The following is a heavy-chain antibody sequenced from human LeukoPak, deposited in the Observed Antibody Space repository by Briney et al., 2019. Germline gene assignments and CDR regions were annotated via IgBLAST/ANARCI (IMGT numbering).Heavy chain of an antibody. CDR2: INPNSGGT. V-gene: IGHV1-2*02. Sequence: ASAKDSCTASGYTFTGYYMHWVPQAPGQGLEWMGWINPNSGGTNYAQKFQGRVTMTRDTSISTAYMELSRLRSDDTAVYYCARDGEQQLGWFDPWGQGTLVTVSS. CDR3: ARDGEQQLGWFDP. CDR1: GYTFTGYY. J-gene: IGHJ5*02. D-gene: IGHD6-13*01.